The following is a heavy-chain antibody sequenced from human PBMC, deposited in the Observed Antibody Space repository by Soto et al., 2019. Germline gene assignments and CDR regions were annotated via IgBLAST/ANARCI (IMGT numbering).Heavy chain of an antibody. Sequence: QVQLVESGGGVVQPGRSLRLSCAASGFIFSDYAMHWVRQAPGKGLEWVAVISYGGDNKYYADSVRGRFALSRDNMKNTLDLQMNSLNPEDTAMYHCAKARHSTSWYGLEADFWGQGTLVTVSS. CDR3: AKARHSTSWYGLEADF. V-gene: IGHV3-30*09. CDR2: ISYGGDNK. J-gene: IGHJ4*02. CDR1: GFIFSDYA. D-gene: IGHD6-13*01.